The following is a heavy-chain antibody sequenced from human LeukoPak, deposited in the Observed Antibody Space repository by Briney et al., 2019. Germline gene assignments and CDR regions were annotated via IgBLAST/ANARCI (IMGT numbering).Heavy chain of an antibody. V-gene: IGHV3-53*01. D-gene: IGHD4-17*01. CDR3: TRGTVL. CDR2: IYSDGNT. Sequence: GGSLRLSCVVSRFTFSNYWMSWVRQAPGKGLEWVSLIYSDGNTYYADSVKGRFTISRDNSNNTLLLQMHSLRAEDTAVYYCTRGTVLWGQGTLVTVSS. CDR1: RFTFSNYW. J-gene: IGHJ4*02.